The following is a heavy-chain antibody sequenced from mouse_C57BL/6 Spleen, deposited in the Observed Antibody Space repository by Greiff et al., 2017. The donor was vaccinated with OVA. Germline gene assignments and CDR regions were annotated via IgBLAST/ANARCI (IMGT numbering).Heavy chain of an antibody. Sequence: QVQLKQPGAELVMPGASVKLSCKASGYTFTSYWMHWVKQRPGQGLEWIGEIDPSDGYTTYNQKFKGKSTLTVDKSSSTAYMQLSSLTSEDSAVYYCARRGYGYDYCDYWGQGTTLTVSS. CDR1: GYTFTSYW. CDR2: IDPSDGYT. V-gene: IGHV1-69*01. J-gene: IGHJ2*01. D-gene: IGHD2-2*01. CDR3: ARRGYGYDYCDY.